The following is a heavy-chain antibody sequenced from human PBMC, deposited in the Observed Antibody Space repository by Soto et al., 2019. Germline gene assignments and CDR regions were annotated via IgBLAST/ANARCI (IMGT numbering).Heavy chain of an antibody. CDR1: GGTFSSYT. D-gene: IGHD6-19*01. CDR3: ARAELVAGTFDY. CDR2: IIPILGIA. Sequence: GASVKVSCKASGGTFSSYTISWVRQAPGQGLEWMGRIIPILGIANYAQKFQGRVTITADKSTSTAYMELSSLRSEDTAVYYGARAELVAGTFDYWGQGTLVTVSS. J-gene: IGHJ4*02. V-gene: IGHV1-69*02.